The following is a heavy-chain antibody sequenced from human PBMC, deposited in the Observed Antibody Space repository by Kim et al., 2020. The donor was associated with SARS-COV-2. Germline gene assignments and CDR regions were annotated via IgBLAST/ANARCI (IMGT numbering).Heavy chain of an antibody. V-gene: IGHV3-33*06. Sequence: YADSGKGRFTLTRDNHKNRLYLQMNSLGAEDTAVYYCAKSTVTTHDAFDIWGQGTMVTVSS. D-gene: IGHD4-17*01. CDR3: AKSTVTTHDAFDI. J-gene: IGHJ3*02.